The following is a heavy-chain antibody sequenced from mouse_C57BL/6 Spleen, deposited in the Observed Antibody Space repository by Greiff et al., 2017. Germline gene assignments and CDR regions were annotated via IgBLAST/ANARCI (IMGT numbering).Heavy chain of an antibody. Sequence: QVHVKQSGAELVKPGASVKISCKASGYAFSSYWMNWVKQRPGKGLEWIGQIYPGDGDTNYNGKFKGKATLTADKSSSTAYMQLSSLTSEDSAVYFCARENYGNAMDYWGQGTSVTVSS. V-gene: IGHV1-80*01. CDR1: GYAFSSYW. J-gene: IGHJ4*01. CDR3: ARENYGNAMDY. D-gene: IGHD2-1*01. CDR2: IYPGDGDT.